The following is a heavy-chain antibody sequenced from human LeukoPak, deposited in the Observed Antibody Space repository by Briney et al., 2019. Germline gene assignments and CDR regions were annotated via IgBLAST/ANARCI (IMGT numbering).Heavy chain of an antibody. CDR2: ISSSSSYI. Sequence: GGSLRLSCAASGFTFSSYSMNWVRQAPGKELEWVSSISSSSSYIYYADSVKGRFTISRDNAKNSLYLQMNSLRAEDTAVYYCARDPPAYGSGSYRDYWGQGTLVTVSS. CDR3: ARDPPAYGSGSYRDY. CDR1: GFTFSSYS. D-gene: IGHD3-10*01. V-gene: IGHV3-21*01. J-gene: IGHJ4*02.